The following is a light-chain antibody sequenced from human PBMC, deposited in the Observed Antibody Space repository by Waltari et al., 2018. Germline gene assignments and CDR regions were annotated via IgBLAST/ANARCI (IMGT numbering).Light chain of an antibody. V-gene: IGLV2-8*01. J-gene: IGLJ3*02. Sequence: QSALTQPPSASGSPGQSVTISCTGTSSDVGGYNYVSWFQQHPGKAPKLMIYDAIKRPSGVPDRFSGSKSGNTASRTVSGLQAEDEAEYYCSSYAGSNNLVFGGGTKLTVL. CDR1: SSDVGGYNY. CDR2: DAI. CDR3: SSYAGSNNLV.